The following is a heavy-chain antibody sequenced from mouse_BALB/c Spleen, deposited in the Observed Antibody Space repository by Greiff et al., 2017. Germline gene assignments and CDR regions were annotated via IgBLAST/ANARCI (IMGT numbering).Heavy chain of an antibody. CDR1: GYTFTSYT. CDR2: INPSSGYT. D-gene: IGHD2-3*01. CDR3: ARGDGYLSPFAY. V-gene: IGHV1-4*01. J-gene: IGHJ3*01. Sequence: QVQLQQSGAELARPGASVKMSCKASGYTFTSYTMHWVKQRPGQGLEWIGYINPSSGYTNYNQKFKDKATLTADKSSSTAYMQLSSLTSEDSAVYYCARGDGYLSPFAYWGQGTLVTVSA.